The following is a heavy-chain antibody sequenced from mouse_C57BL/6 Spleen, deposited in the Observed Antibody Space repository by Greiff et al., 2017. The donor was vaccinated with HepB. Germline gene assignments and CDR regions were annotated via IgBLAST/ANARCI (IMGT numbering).Heavy chain of an antibody. CDR1: GFTFTCYW. D-gene: IGHD2-12*01. CDR3: ARGGIYYSPPFAY. J-gene: IGHJ3*01. CDR2: IDPSDSYT. V-gene: IGHV1-69*01. Sequence: QVQLQQPGAELVMPGASVKLSCQASGFTFTCYWMHWVKQRPGPRLDWIGKIDPSDSYTNYNQKFKGKSTLTVDKSSSTAYMQLSSLTSEDSAVYYCARGGIYYSPPFAYWGQGTLVTVSA.